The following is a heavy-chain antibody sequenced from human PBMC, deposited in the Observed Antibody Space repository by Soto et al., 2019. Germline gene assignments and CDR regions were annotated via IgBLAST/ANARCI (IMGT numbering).Heavy chain of an antibody. CDR3: ARMRTWVQSFDY. CDR1: GFSLTTSGMC. V-gene: IGHV2-70*13. J-gene: IGHJ4*02. CDR2: INWDDDK. D-gene: IGHD5-18*01. Sequence: ESGPTLVNPTQTLTLTCTFSGFSLTTSGMCVSWIRQPPGKALEWLALINWDDDKYYSTSLKTRLTISKDTSKNQVVLTITNMDAVDTATYYCARMRTWVQSFDYWGQGTPVTVSS.